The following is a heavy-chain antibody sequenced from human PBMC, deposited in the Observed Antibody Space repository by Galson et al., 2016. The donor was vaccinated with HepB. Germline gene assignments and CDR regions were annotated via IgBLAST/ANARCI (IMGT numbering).Heavy chain of an antibody. V-gene: IGHV3-33*05. CDR2: ISYDGRNK. J-gene: IGHJ4*02. CDR3: ARDKNDRFDY. CDR1: GFTFSSYG. D-gene: IGHD1-1*01. Sequence: SLRLSCAASGFTFSSYGIHWVRQAPGKGLEWVTSISYDGRNKYYADSVKGRFTISRDNSKNTVHLQMNSLRVEDTAVYYCARDKNDRFDYWGQGTLVTVSS.